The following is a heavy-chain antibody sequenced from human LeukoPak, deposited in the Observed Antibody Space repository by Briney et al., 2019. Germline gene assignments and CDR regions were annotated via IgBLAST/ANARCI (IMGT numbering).Heavy chain of an antibody. CDR2: VSDSDENT. V-gene: IGHV3-23*01. J-gene: IGHJ4*02. D-gene: IGHD2-2*02. Sequence: PGGSLRLSCAASGFTFSSFAMNWVRQAPGKGLEWVSSVSDSDENTYYADSVKGRFTISRDNSRNTLFLQMDTLRAEDTAVYYCAKARSLGVTVAINYWGQGTLVTVSS. CDR3: AKARSLGVTVAINY. CDR1: GFTFSSFA.